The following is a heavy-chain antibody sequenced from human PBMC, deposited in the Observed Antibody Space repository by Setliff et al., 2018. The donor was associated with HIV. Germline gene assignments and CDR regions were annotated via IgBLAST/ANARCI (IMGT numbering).Heavy chain of an antibody. V-gene: IGHV4-34*01. CDR1: GGSFSDNY. J-gene: IGHJ4*02. CDR3: ARRRDGYNSAPWRNDY. CDR2: MYYSGST. Sequence: LSLTCAVYGGSFSDNYWSWIRQSPGKGLEWIGSMYYSGSTYYNPSLKSRVTISVDTSKKQFSLKLRSVTAADTAVYYCARRRDGYNSAPWRNDYWGQGTLVTVSS. D-gene: IGHD5-12*01.